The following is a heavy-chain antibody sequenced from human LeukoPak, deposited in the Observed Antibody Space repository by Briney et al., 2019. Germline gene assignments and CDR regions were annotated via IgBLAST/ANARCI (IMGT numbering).Heavy chain of an antibody. V-gene: IGHV1-2*02. D-gene: IGHD3-10*01. CDR3: ARTITMVRGVIITDAFDI. J-gene: IGHJ3*02. CDR1: GGTFSSYA. CDR2: INPNSGGT. Sequence: ASVKVSCKASGGTFSSYAISWVRQAPGQGLEWMGWINPNSGGTNYAQKFQGRVTMTRDTSISTAYMELSRLRSDDTAVYYCARTITMVRGVIITDAFDIWGQGTMVTVSS.